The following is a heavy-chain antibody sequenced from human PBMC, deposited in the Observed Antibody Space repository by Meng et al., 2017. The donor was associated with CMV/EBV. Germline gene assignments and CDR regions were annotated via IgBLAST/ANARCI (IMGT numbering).Heavy chain of an antibody. J-gene: IGHJ5*02. Sequence: SVKVSCKASGGTFSSYTISWVRQAPGQGLEWMGRIIPILGIANYAQKFQGRVTITADKSTSTDYMELSSLRSEDTAVYYCARGCHYYDSSGYIPGWFDPWGQGTLVTVSS. V-gene: IGHV1-69*02. CDR2: IIPILGIA. CDR3: ARGCHYYDSSGYIPGWFDP. D-gene: IGHD3-22*01. CDR1: GGTFSSYT.